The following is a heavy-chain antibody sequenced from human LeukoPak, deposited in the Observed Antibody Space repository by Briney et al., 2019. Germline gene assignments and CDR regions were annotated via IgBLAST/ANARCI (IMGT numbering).Heavy chain of an antibody. CDR3: ARAPVATPSEFDY. CDR1: GDSISSGGYW. V-gene: IGHV4-31*11. CDR2: ISYGGNT. D-gene: IGHD5-12*01. J-gene: IGHJ4*02. Sequence: PSETLSLTCAVSGDSISSGGYWWSWIRQHPGKGPEWIGYISYGGNTCYNPSLKSRVAISADTPKNQFSLKLSSTTAADTAVYCCARAPVATPSEFDYWGQGTLVTVSS.